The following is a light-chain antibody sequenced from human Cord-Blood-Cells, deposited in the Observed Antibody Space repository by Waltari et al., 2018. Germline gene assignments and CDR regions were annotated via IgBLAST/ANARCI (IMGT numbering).Light chain of an antibody. J-gene: IGKJ1*01. Sequence: DIQVTQSQSSLSASVVDSVTITCRARQSISSYLNWYQQKPGKAPKLLIYGASSLQSGVPSRFSGSGSGTDFTLTISSLQPEDFATYYCQQSYSTPWTFGQGTKVEIK. CDR2: GAS. V-gene: IGKV1-39*01. CDR3: QQSYSTPWT. CDR1: QSISSY.